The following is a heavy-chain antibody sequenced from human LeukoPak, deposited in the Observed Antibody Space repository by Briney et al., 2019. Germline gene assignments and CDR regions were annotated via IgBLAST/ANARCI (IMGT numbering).Heavy chain of an antibody. J-gene: IGHJ4*01. CDR3: ARSMVTTDRNFDH. Sequence: PSETLSHTCTVSGGSITSSPYHWAWIRQPPGRGPEWIGTVSHTGATQYSPSLTSRVTISLDTSKNQFSLSLNSVTAADTAVSYCARSMVTTDRNFDHWGQGTLVTVSS. CDR1: GGSITSSPYH. D-gene: IGHD2-21*02. CDR2: VSHTGAT. V-gene: IGHV4-39*07.